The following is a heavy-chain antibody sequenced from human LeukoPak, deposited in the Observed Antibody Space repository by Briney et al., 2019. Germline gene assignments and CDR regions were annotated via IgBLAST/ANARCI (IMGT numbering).Heavy chain of an antibody. CDR2: ISSSSNTT. CDR1: GFTFNSDE. J-gene: IGHJ5*02. CDR3: ARARYNSA. D-gene: IGHD6-19*01. Sequence: GGSLRLSRAASGFTFNSDEMNWVRQAPGKGLEWVSYISSSSNTTYYTGSVRGRFTVSRDNAKNSLYLQMNSLRAEDTAVYYCARARYNSAWGQGTLVTVSS. V-gene: IGHV3-48*03.